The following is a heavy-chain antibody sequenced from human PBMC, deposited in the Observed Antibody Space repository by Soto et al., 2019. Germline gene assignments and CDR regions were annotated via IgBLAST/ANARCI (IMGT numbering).Heavy chain of an antibody. Sequence: QAQLVQSGAEVKKPGASVKVSCKASGYTFASYGISWVRQAPGQGLEWMGWISAYNGYINSAQKLQGRVTMTTDTSTSTAYMEVRSLRSDDTAVYYCARDNDPYHYDSSGYSGVDCWGQGTLVTVSS. CDR1: GYTFASYG. D-gene: IGHD3-22*01. CDR2: ISAYNGYI. J-gene: IGHJ4*02. V-gene: IGHV1-18*01. CDR3: ARDNDPYHYDSSGYSGVDC.